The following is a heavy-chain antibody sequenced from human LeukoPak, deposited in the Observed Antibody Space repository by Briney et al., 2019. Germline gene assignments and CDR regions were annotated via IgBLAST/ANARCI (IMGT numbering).Heavy chain of an antibody. CDR2: IYYSGST. J-gene: IGHJ2*01. D-gene: IGHD2-2*01. CDR3: ARGSRTSWYFDL. Sequence: PSETLSLTCTVSGGSISSSSYYWGWIRQPPGKGLEWIGSIYYSGSTYYNPSLKSRVTISVDTSKNQFSLKLSSVTAADTAVYYCARGSRTSWYFDLWGRGTLVTVSS. V-gene: IGHV4-39*07. CDR1: GGSISSSSYY.